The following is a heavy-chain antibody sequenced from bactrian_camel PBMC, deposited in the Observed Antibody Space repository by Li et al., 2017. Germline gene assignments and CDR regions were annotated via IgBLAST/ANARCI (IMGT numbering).Heavy chain of an antibody. Sequence: VQLVESGGGLVQPGESLRLSCAASGFTFHDYAMGWVRQAPGKGLEWVSTINSGGGSAYYADSVKGRFVIPRDNAKNTLYLQLNSLKTEDTAVYYCALDFPPSPLDRQRDWGKGTQVTVS. V-gene: IGHV3S40*01. CDR2: INSGGGSA. J-gene: IGHJ4*01. CDR3: ALDFPPSPLDRQRD. CDR1: GFTFHDYA.